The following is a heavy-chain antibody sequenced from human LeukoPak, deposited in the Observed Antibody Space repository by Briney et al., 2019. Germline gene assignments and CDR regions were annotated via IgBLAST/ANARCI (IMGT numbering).Heavy chain of an antibody. J-gene: IGHJ4*02. Sequence: ASVKVSCKASGYTFTSYAMHWVRQAPGQRLEWMGWINPNSGGTNYAQKFQGRVTMTRDTSISTAYMELSRLRSDDTAVYYCARGQRGYSYGNYFDYWGQGTLVTVSS. D-gene: IGHD5-18*01. CDR2: INPNSGGT. CDR3: ARGQRGYSYGNYFDY. CDR1: GYTFTSYA. V-gene: IGHV1-2*02.